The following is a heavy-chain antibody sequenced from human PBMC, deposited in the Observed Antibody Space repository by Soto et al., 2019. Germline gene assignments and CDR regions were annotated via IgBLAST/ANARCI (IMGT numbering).Heavy chain of an antibody. J-gene: IGHJ4*02. CDR1: GDSVSSNSAA. CDR3: ARDRGLTVTQGVGIDY. D-gene: IGHD4-4*01. Sequence: SQTLSLTCAISGDSVSSNSAAWNWIRQSPSRGLEWLGRTYYRSKWYIDYALSVKSRITITPDTSKNQFSLQLNSVTPEDTAVYYCARDRGLTVTQGVGIDYSGQATLVTVSS. V-gene: IGHV6-1*01. CDR2: TYYRSKWYI.